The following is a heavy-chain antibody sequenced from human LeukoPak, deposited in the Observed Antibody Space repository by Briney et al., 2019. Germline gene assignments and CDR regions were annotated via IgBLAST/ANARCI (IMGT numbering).Heavy chain of an antibody. D-gene: IGHD5-24*01. J-gene: IGHJ4*02. Sequence: GGSLRLSCAASGFTFSNYWMHWVRQAPGKGLVWVSLINVDGSSTSYADSVKGRFTISRDNAKNTLFLQMNSLRAEDTAVYYCARGGYNGFDYWGQGTLVTVSS. CDR3: ARGGYNGFDY. V-gene: IGHV3-74*01. CDR2: INVDGSST. CDR1: GFTFSNYW.